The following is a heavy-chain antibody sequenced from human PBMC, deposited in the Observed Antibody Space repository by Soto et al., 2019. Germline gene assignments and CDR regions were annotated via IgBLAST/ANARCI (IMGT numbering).Heavy chain of an antibody. D-gene: IGHD4-4*01. CDR3: ARGASNYDYYYYYGMDV. V-gene: IGHV4-61*08. CDR1: GGSISSGDYY. J-gene: IGHJ6*02. Sequence: SETLSLTCTVSGGSISSGDYYWSWIRQPPGKGLEWIGYIYYSGSTNYNPSLKSRVTISVDTSKNQFSLKLSSVTAADTAVYYCARGASNYDYYYYYGMDVWGQGTTVTVSS. CDR2: IYYSGST.